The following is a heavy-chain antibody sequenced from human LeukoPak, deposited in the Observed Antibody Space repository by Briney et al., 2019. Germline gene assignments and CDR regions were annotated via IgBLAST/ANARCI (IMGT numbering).Heavy chain of an antibody. Sequence: PSETLSLTCTVSGGSISSSSYYWGWIRQPPGKGLEWIGSIYYSGSTYYNPSLKSRVTISVDTSKNQFSLKLSSVTAADTAVYYCARGQRYCSGGSCYSRDYYYYYMDVWGKGTTVTVSS. J-gene: IGHJ6*03. CDR1: GGSISSSSYY. D-gene: IGHD2-15*01. CDR2: IYYSGST. CDR3: ARGQRYCSGGSCYSRDYYYYYMDV. V-gene: IGHV4-39*01.